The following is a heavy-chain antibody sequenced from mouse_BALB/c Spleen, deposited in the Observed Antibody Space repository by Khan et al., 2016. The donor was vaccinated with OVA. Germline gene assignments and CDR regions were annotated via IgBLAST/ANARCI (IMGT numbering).Heavy chain of an antibody. Sequence: EVQGVESGGDLVKPGGSLKLSCAASGFTFSSYSMSWVRQTPDKRLEWVASISSGGDYTYYTDTVKGRFTISRDNAKNHLYLQMSDLKTEDTAMYYCADRLSGSFAYWGQGTLVTVSA. D-gene: IGHD4-1*01. CDR3: ADRLSGSFAY. V-gene: IGHV5-6*01. CDR2: ISSGGDYT. J-gene: IGHJ3*01. CDR1: GFTFSSYS.